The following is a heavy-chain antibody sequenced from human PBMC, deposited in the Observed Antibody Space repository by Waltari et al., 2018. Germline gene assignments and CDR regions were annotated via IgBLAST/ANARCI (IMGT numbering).Heavy chain of an antibody. CDR2: ILPIFGTA. V-gene: IGHV1-69*08. CDR3: ASGVAAAGKGY. D-gene: IGHD6-13*01. Sequence: QVQLVQSGAEVKKPGSSVKVSCKASGGTFSSYAISWVQQAPGQGLAWMGRILPIFGTANYAQKFQGRVTITADKSTSTAYMELSSLRSEDTAVYYCASGVAAAGKGYWGQGTLVTVSS. J-gene: IGHJ4*02. CDR1: GGTFSSYA.